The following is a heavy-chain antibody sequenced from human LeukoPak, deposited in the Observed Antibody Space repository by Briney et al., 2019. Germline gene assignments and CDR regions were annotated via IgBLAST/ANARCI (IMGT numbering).Heavy chain of an antibody. CDR2: INHSGST. Sequence: SETLSLTCTVSGGSISSSSYYWGWIRQPPGKGLEWIGEINHSGSTNYNPSLKSRVTISVDKSKNQFSLKLSSVTAADTAVYYCARARTVTTPGHHAFDIWGQGTMVTVSS. J-gene: IGHJ3*02. CDR1: GGSISSSSYY. CDR3: ARARTVTTPGHHAFDI. D-gene: IGHD4-17*01. V-gene: IGHV4-39*07.